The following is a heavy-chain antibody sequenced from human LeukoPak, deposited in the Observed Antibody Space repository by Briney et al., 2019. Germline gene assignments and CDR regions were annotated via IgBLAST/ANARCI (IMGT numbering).Heavy chain of an antibody. Sequence: PGGSLRLSCAASGFTFSSYAMSWVRQAPGKGLEWVSVISGSGGSTDYTDPVKGRFTISRDNSKNTLYLQMNSLRAEDTAVYYCAKRGILTGYSSFDYWGQGTLATVSS. J-gene: IGHJ4*02. CDR1: GFTFSSYA. CDR2: ISGSGGST. V-gene: IGHV3-23*01. CDR3: AKRGILTGYSSFDY. D-gene: IGHD3-9*01.